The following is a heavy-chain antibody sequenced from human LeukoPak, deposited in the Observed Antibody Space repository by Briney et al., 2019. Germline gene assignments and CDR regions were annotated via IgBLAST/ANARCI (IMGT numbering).Heavy chain of an antibody. CDR1: GYSLTELS. J-gene: IGHJ2*01. CDR2: FDPEDGET. V-gene: IGHV1-24*01. D-gene: IGHD2-2*02. Sequence: ASVKVSCKVSGYSLTELSMHWVRQAPGKGLEWMGGFDPEDGETIYAQKFQGRVTMTEDTSTDTAYMELSSLRSEDTAVYYCATDLCSSTSCHIYWYFDLWGRGTLVTVSS. CDR3: ATDLCSSTSCHIYWYFDL.